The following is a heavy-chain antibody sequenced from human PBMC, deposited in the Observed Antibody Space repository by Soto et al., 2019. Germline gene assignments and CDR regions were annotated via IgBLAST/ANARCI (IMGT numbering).Heavy chain of an antibody. Sequence: EVQLLESGGGLVQPGGSPRLSCAASGFTFTNYAMSWVRQAPGKGLEWVAGIVGADSVKGRFYADSVKGRFTISRDNSKNSLDLQMNSLRVEDTAVYYCMRDDYYGGTSRDWGQGTLVTVSS. CDR1: GFTFTNYA. CDR2: IVGADSVKGR. V-gene: IGHV3-23*01. D-gene: IGHD4-17*01. J-gene: IGHJ4*02. CDR3: MRDDYYGGTSRD.